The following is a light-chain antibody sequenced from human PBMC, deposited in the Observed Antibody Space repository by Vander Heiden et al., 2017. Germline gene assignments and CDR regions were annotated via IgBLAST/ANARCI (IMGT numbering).Light chain of an antibody. Sequence: DIVMTQSPDSLAVSLGERATMKCKSSQTVLYRSTNKNYLAWYQQEPGQPPKLLFYWASTRASGVPDRFSDGGSGTDFTLTISSLQAEDVAVYYCQQEDNTPTTFGLGTKMEIK. CDR3: QQEDNTPTT. V-gene: IGKV4-1*01. J-gene: IGKJ2*01. CDR1: QTVLYRSTNKNY. CDR2: WAS.